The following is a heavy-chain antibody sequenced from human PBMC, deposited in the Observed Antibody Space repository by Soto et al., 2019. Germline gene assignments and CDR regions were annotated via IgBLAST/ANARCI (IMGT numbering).Heavy chain of an antibody. V-gene: IGHV3-23*01. CDR3: AKDYVPYYYDSSGYYTYYFDY. Sequence: GGSLRLSCAASGFTFSSYAMSWVRQAPGKGLEWVSAISGSGGSTYYADSVKGRFTISRDNSKNTLYLQMNSLRAEDTAVYYCAKDYVPYYYDSSGYYTYYFDYWGQGTLVTVSS. CDR1: GFTFSSYA. J-gene: IGHJ4*02. CDR2: ISGSGGST. D-gene: IGHD3-22*01.